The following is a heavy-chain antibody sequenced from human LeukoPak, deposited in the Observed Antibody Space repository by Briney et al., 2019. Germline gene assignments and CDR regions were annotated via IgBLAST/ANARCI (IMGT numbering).Heavy chain of an antibody. D-gene: IGHD1-1*01. CDR2: IFSKTDGGAT. J-gene: IGHJ4*02. V-gene: IGHV3-15*01. CDR1: GFTFTNAW. CDR3: TDWDAARFDY. Sequence: GGSLRLSCAASGFTFTNAWMNWVRQPPGKGLEWVGRIFSKTDGGATDYAAPVKGRFIISRDDSRDTLYLQMNSLQTEDTAVYYCTDWDAARFDYWGQGSLVTVSS.